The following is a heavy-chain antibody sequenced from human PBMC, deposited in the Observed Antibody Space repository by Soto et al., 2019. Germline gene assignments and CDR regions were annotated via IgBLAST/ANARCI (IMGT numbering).Heavy chain of an antibody. J-gene: IGHJ3*02. CDR1: GYTFTTYY. CDR2: INPSSGSA. D-gene: IGHD5-18*01. V-gene: IGHV1-46*01. CDR3: ARVLDRQLWSAFFGTFDI. Sequence: EASVKVSCKASGYTFTTYYIHWVRQAPGQGLEWMGIINPSSGSAGYAQKFQVSVTMTRDTPTNTFYMELSSLRSEDTAVYYCARVLDRQLWSAFFGTFDIWGQGTMVTVSS.